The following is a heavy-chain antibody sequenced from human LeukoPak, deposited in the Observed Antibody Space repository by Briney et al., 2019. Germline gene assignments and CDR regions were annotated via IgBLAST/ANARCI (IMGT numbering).Heavy chain of an antibody. CDR2: IYNNGRT. Sequence: GSLRLSCLVSGFTVGNNHMSWVRQAPGKGLEGVSLIYNNGRTKYADSVKGRFTISRDNSKNTLYLQMNSLRAEDTALYYCIGYGGNSFWGQGTLVTVSS. V-gene: IGHV3-66*01. D-gene: IGHD4-23*01. J-gene: IGHJ4*02. CDR1: GFTVGNNH. CDR3: IGYGGNSF.